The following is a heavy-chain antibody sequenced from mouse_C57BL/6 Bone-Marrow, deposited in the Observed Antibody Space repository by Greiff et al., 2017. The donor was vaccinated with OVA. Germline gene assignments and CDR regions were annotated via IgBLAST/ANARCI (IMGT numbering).Heavy chain of an antibody. CDR1: GYTFTSYW. D-gene: IGHD1-1*01. CDR3: VYYGSPPWYFAV. CDR2: IHPNSGST. J-gene: IGHJ1*03. V-gene: IGHV1-64*01. Sequence: VQLQQPGAELVKPGASVKLSCKASGYTFTSYWMHWVKQRPGQGLEWIGMIHPNSGSTNYNEKFKSKATLTVDKSSSTAYMLLCSLTSEDSAVSYCVYYGSPPWYFAVWGTGTTVPVSS.